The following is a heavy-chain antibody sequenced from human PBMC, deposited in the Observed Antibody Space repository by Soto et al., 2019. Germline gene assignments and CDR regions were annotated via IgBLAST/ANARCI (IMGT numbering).Heavy chain of an antibody. J-gene: IGHJ5*02. D-gene: IGHD3-10*02. V-gene: IGHV4-59*01. CDR3: ARGETTMFGAREKIWFDP. Sequence: SETLSLTCTVSGGSISNYYWSWIRQSPGKGLEWIGYIYYSGSTNYNPSLKSRVTISVDTSKNQFSLKLSSVTAADTAVYYCARGETTMFGAREKIWFDPWGQGTLVTVSS. CDR2: IYYSGST. CDR1: GGSISNYY.